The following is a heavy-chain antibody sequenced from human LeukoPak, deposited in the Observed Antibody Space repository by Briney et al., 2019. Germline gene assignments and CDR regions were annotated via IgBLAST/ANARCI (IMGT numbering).Heavy chain of an antibody. J-gene: IGHJ3*02. D-gene: IGHD2-15*01. V-gene: IGHV4-59*06. CDR3: ARLYDSFRAFDI. Sequence: SETLSLTCTVSGGSISTYYWSWIRQHPGKGLEWIGYIYYSGSTYYNPSLKSRVTISVDTSKNQFSLKLNSVTAADTAVYYCARLYDSFRAFDIWGQGTIITVSS. CDR1: GGSISTYY. CDR2: IYYSGST.